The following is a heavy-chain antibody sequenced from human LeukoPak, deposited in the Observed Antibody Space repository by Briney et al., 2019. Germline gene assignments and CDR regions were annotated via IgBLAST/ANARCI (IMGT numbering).Heavy chain of an antibody. CDR3: ASTTPVTTVVT. D-gene: IGHD4-23*01. CDR1: GGCFSGYY. Sequence: SETLSLTCAVYGGCFSGYYWSWIRQPPGKGLEWIGEINHSGSTNYNPSLKSRVTISVDTSKNQFSLKLSSVTAADTAVYYCASTTPVTTVVTWGQGTLVTVSS. J-gene: IGHJ4*02. CDR2: INHSGST. V-gene: IGHV4-34*01.